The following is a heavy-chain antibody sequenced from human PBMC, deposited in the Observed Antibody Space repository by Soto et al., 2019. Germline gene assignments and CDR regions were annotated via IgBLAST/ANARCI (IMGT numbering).Heavy chain of an antibody. D-gene: IGHD2-2*03. J-gene: IGHJ6*02. Sequence: ASVKVSCKASGGTFSSYAISWVRQAPGQGLEWMGGIIPIFGTANYAQKFQGRVTITADESTSTAYMELSSLRSEDTAVYYCASGYCSSTSCYRPGMDVWGQGTTVTVSS. CDR1: GGTFSSYA. CDR3: ASGYCSSTSCYRPGMDV. V-gene: IGHV1-69*13. CDR2: IIPIFGTA.